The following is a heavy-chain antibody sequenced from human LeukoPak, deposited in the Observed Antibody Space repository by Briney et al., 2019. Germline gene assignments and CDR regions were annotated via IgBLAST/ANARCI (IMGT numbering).Heavy chain of an antibody. CDR3: ARDSSGWYGEGYYYGMDV. D-gene: IGHD6-19*01. CDR1: GFTFSSYG. J-gene: IGHJ6*04. CDR2: IWYDGSNK. Sequence: SGGSLRLSCAASGFTFSSYGMHWVRQAPGKGLEWVAVIWYDGSNKYYADSVKGRFTISRDNSKNTLYLQMNSLRAEDPAVYYCARDSSGWYGEGYYYGMDVWGKGTTVTVSS. V-gene: IGHV3-33*01.